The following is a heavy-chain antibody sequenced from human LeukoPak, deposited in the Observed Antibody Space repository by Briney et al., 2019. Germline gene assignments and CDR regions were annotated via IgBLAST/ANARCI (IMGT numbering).Heavy chain of an antibody. J-gene: IGHJ4*02. D-gene: IGHD4-17*01. V-gene: IGHV3-48*01. CDR2: ISSSSSSI. Sequence: GGSLRLSCAASRFTFSGYSMNWVRQPPGKGLEWVSYISSSSSSIYYADSVKGRFTISRDNAKSSLFLQMNSLRAEDTAVYYCARIMTTETTVEYWGQGILVTVSS. CDR3: ARIMTTETTVEY. CDR1: RFTFSGYS.